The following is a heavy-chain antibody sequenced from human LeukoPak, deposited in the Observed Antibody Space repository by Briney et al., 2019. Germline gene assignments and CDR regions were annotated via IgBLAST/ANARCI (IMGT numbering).Heavy chain of an antibody. J-gene: IGHJ3*02. CDR3: ARDRPGVPRAFDI. CDR2: FPPSGST. CDR1: GGSISADY. Sequence: SETLSLTCTVSGGSISADYWSWIRQPAGKGLEWIGRFPPSGSTIYNPSLRGRVTMSVDPSKNTFSLELSSVTAADTAVYYCARDRPGVPRAFDIWGQGTMVTVSS. V-gene: IGHV4-4*07. D-gene: IGHD3-3*01.